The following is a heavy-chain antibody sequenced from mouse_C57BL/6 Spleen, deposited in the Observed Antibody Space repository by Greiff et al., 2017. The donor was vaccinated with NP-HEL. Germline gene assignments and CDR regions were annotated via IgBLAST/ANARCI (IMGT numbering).Heavy chain of an antibody. CDR1: GFTFSSYG. J-gene: IGHJ2*01. CDR2: ISSGGSYT. CDR3: SRHKANWDLYYFDY. D-gene: IGHD4-1*01. Sequence: EVMLVESGGDLVKPGGSLKLSCAASGFTFSSYGMSWVRQTPDKRLEWVATISSGGSYTYYPDSVKGRFTISKDNAKNTLYLQMSSLKSEDTAMYYCSRHKANWDLYYFDYWGQGTTLTVSS. V-gene: IGHV5-6*02.